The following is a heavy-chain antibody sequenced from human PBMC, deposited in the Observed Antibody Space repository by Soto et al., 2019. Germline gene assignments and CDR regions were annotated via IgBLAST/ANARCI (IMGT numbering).Heavy chain of an antibody. CDR3: ARDGYCSSTSCYGFGVY. D-gene: IGHD2-2*03. J-gene: IGHJ4*02. CDR2: INAGNGNT. Sequence: GASVKVSCKASGYTFTSYAMHWVRQAPGQRLEWMGWINAGNGNTKYSQKFQGRVTITRDTSASTAYMELSSLRSEDTAVYYCARDGYCSSTSCYGFGVYWGQGTLVTVSS. V-gene: IGHV1-3*01. CDR1: GYTFTSYA.